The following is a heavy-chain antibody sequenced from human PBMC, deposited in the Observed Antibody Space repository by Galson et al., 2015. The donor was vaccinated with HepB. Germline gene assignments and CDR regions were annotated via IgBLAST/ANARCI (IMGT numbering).Heavy chain of an antibody. V-gene: IGHV3-9*01. CDR3: AKDSAYDFWSGYLDY. Sequence: SLRLSCAASGFTFDDYAMHWVRQAPGKGLEWVSGISWNSGSIGYADSVKGRFTISRDNAKSSLYLQMNSLRAEDTALYYCAKDSAYDFWSGYLDYWGQGTLVTVSS. CDR1: GFTFDDYA. CDR2: ISWNSGSI. D-gene: IGHD3-3*01. J-gene: IGHJ4*02.